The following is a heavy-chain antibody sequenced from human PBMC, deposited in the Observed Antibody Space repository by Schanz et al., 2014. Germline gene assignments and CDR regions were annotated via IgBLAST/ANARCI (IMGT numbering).Heavy chain of an antibody. Sequence: QVQLVQSGAEVKKPGASVKVSCKASGYTFSGYCMHWVRQAPGQGFEWVGSIIPPLRQTRYAQKFEERVIITADTSTTTVYMDLASLTSDDTAVYFCARIIDGDYLYWGQGTLVTVSS. D-gene: IGHD4-17*01. J-gene: IGHJ4*02. CDR3: ARIIDGDYLY. V-gene: IGHV1-46*01. CDR2: IIPPLRQT. CDR1: GYTFSGYC.